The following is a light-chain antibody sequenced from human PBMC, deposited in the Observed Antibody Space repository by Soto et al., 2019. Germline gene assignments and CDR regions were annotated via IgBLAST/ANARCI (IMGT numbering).Light chain of an antibody. Sequence: EIVMTQSPATLSVSPGERATLSCRASQSVSGSYLAWYQQKPGQAPRLLIYGASSRATGIPDRFSGSGSGTDFTLTISRLEPEDFAVYYCQQCGSSSTFGQGTRLEI. CDR3: QQCGSSST. V-gene: IGKV3-20*01. J-gene: IGKJ5*01. CDR2: GAS. CDR1: QSVSGSY.